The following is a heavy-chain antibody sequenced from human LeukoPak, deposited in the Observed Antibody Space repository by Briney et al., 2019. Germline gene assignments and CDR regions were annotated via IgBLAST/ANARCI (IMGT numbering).Heavy chain of an antibody. V-gene: IGHV1-69*13. Sequence: ASVKVSCKASGGTFSSYAIGWVRQAPGQGLEWMGGIIPIFGTANYAQKFQGGVTITADESMSTAYMELSSLRSEDTAVYYCAREVRYCSSTSCYGGYFDYWGQGTLVTVSS. CDR2: IIPIFGTA. CDR1: GGTFSSYA. D-gene: IGHD2-2*01. CDR3: AREVRYCSSTSCYGGYFDY. J-gene: IGHJ4*02.